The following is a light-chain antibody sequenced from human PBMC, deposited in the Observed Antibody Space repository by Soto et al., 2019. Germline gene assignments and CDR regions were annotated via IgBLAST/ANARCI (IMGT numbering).Light chain of an antibody. J-gene: IGLJ2*01. CDR3: QSYESSLTGV. CDR2: GIS. Sequence: QSVLTQPASVSGSPGQRVTISCTGTSSNVGAAYDVPWYQQHPGTAPKLLIYGISNRPSGVPDRFSGSKSGNSASLAITGLQAEDEADYYCQSYESSLTGVFGGGTKLTVL. V-gene: IGLV1-40*01. CDR1: SSNVGAAYD.